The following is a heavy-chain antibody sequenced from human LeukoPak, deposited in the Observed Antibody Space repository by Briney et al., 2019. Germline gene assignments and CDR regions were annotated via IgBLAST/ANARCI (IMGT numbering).Heavy chain of an antibody. Sequence: GVSQTLFCTPSTHLYKNLAKIWLRESTGGAVEGVGTVSGGAGSTYETDSVRVRSTISRYNSQNTLSLHMTSLRAEDTAIYYCAKSLTKIAPATFYQWGQGTLVTVTS. CDR2: VSGGAGST. CDR1: THLYKNLA. D-gene: IGHD2-2*01. CDR3: AKSLTKIAPATFYQ. J-gene: IGHJ4*02. V-gene: IGHV3-23*01.